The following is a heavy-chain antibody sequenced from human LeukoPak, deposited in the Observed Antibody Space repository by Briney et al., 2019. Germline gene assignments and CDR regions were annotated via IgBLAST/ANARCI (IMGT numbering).Heavy chain of an antibody. CDR1: GFTFSSYV. J-gene: IGHJ4*02. CDR2: ISGSGGST. V-gene: IGHV3-23*01. CDR3: ARQPYYDFWSGYYTFDY. D-gene: IGHD3-3*01. Sequence: PGGSLRLSCAASGFTFSSYVMSWVRQAPGKGLEWVSAISGSGGSTYYADSVKGRFTISRDNSKNTLYLQMNSLRAEDTAVYYCARQPYYDFWSGYYTFDYWGQGTLVTVSS.